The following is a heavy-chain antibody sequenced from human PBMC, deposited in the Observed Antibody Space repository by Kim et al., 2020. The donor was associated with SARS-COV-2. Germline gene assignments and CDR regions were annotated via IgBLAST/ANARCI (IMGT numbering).Heavy chain of an antibody. Sequence: GESLKISCKGSGYSFTSYWIGWVRQMPGEGLVWIGIIYPGDSDTRYSPSFQGQVTISADKSISTAYLQWSSLKASDTAMYYCARQDFSIILVPAARADAFDIWGKGTMVTVSS. D-gene: IGHD2-2*01. CDR2: IYPGDSDT. V-gene: IGHV5-51*01. J-gene: IGHJ3*02. CDR3: ARQDFSIILVPAARADAFDI. CDR1: GYSFTSYW.